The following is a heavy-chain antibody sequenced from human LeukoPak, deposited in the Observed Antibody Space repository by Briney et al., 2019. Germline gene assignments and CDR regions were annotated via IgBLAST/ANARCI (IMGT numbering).Heavy chain of an antibody. D-gene: IGHD2-2*01. Sequence: ASVKVSCKASGYTFISYDLNWVRQVPGQGLEWMGWMNPNTGNTGYAQKFQGRVTITRNTSISTAFMELSSLRSEDTAVYYCARVYCSSTSCYALLFDYWGQGTLVTVSS. J-gene: IGHJ4*02. CDR3: ARVYCSSTSCYALLFDY. CDR1: GYTFISYD. V-gene: IGHV1-8*01. CDR2: MNPNTGNT.